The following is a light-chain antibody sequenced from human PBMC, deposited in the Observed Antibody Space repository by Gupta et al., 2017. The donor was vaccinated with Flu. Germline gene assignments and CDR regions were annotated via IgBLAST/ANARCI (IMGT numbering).Light chain of an antibody. CDR3: QQYDDWRPWT. CDR1: QSVRTN. J-gene: IGKJ1*01. V-gene: IGKV3-15*01. CDR2: GAS. Sequence: EIMMTQSPATLSVSPGGRVTLSCRASQSVRTNLAWYQQKPGQAPRLLIYGASTRATGIPTRFSGGGSGTDFTLTISSLESEDFAVYYCQQYDDWRPWTFGQGTKVDIK.